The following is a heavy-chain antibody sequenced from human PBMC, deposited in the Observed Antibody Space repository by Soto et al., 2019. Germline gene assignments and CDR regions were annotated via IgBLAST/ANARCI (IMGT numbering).Heavy chain of an antibody. J-gene: IGHJ4*02. D-gene: IGHD3-22*01. CDR1: GGTFSSYA. V-gene: IGHV1-69*13. CDR3: ARWYYYDSSGYPPFDY. Sequence: GASVKVSCKASGGTFSSYAISWVRQAPGQGLEWMGGIIPIFGTANYAQKFQGRVTITADESTSTAYMELSSLRSEDTAVYYCARWYYYDSSGYPPFDYWGQGTLVTVSS. CDR2: IIPIFGTA.